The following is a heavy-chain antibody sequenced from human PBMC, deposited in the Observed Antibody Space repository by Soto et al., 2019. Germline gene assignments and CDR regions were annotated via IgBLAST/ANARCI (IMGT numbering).Heavy chain of an antibody. CDR1: GYTFTTND. V-gene: IGHV1-8*01. Sequence: ASEKVSCKASGYTFTTNDVSWVRQANGQGLELMGWMNPGSGDTGYAKKFQGRVTMTRDISIATAYMELNSLTSEDTAIYYCSRMESFGSLNWFDPWGQGTLVTVSS. D-gene: IGHD5-18*01. CDR2: MNPGSGDT. J-gene: IGHJ5*02. CDR3: SRMESFGSLNWFDP.